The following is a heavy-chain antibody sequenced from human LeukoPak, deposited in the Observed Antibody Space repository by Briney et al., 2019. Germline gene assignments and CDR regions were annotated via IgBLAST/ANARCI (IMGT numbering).Heavy chain of an antibody. D-gene: IGHD3-9*01. CDR1: GFTFDDYA. V-gene: IGHV3-9*01. CDR3: SKDIRVKGTGLTGI. Sequence: GGSLRPSCAASGFTFDDYAMHWVRQAPGKGLEWVSGISWNSGSIGYADSVKGRFTISRDNAKNSLYLQMNSLRAEDTALYYCSKDIRVKGTGLTGIWGPGTTVTVSS. J-gene: IGHJ3*02. CDR2: ISWNSGSI.